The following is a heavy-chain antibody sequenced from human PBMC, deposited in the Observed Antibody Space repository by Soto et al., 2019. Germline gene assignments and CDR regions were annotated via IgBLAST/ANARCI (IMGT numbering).Heavy chain of an antibody. CDR1: GGTFSSYA. CDR3: ARAVRTGGIGGSDGVVHYYYVMGV. Sequence: QVQLVQSGAEVKKPGSSVKVSCKASGGTFSSYAISWVRQAPGQGLEWMGGIIPIFGTANYAQKFQGRVTITADESTRTGYMELSSLRSEDPAVSDCARAVRTGGIGGSDGVVHYYYVMGVWGQGTTVTGSS. V-gene: IGHV1-69*01. D-gene: IGHD1-26*01. CDR2: IIPIFGTA. J-gene: IGHJ6*02.